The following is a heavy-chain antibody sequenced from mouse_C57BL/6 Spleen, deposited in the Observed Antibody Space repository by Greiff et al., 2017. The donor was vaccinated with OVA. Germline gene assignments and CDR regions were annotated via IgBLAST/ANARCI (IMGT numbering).Heavy chain of an antibody. J-gene: IGHJ4*01. D-gene: IGHD1-1*01. CDR3: ARPLYYYGSEDAMDY. V-gene: IGHV1-22*01. Sequence: VQLKQSGPELVKPGASVKMSCKASGYTFTDYNMHWVKQSHGKSLEWIGYINPNNGGTSYNQKFKGKATLTVNKSSSTAYMELRSLTSEDSAVYYCARPLYYYGSEDAMDYWGQGTSVTVSS. CDR2: INPNNGGT. CDR1: GYTFTDYN.